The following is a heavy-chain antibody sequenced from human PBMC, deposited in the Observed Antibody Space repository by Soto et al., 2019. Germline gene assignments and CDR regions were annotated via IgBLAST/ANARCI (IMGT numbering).Heavy chain of an antibody. CDR3: AKARKLLLWFGDGMDV. V-gene: IGHV3-23*01. Sequence: PGGSLRLSCAASGFTFSSYAMSWVRQAPGKGLEWVSAMSGSGGSTDYADSVKGRSTISRDNSKNTMYLQMNSLRAEDTAVYYCAKARKLLLWFGDGMDVWGQGTTVTVSS. J-gene: IGHJ6*02. CDR1: GFTFSSYA. D-gene: IGHD3-10*01. CDR2: MSGSGGST.